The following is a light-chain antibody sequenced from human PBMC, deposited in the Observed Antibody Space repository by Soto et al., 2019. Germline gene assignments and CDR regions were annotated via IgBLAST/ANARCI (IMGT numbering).Light chain of an antibody. J-gene: IGKJ4*01. CDR2: DAS. CDR1: ETITTY. V-gene: IGKV1-39*01. CDR3: HQTYSIPLT. Sequence: DIQMTQSPSSLSASVGDSVTITCRASETITTYLHWYQQKPGKAPHLLIYDASTLQSGVPSRFSGSRLGATFTLTISSLQPEDFATYYCHQTYSIPLTFGGGTKVDIK.